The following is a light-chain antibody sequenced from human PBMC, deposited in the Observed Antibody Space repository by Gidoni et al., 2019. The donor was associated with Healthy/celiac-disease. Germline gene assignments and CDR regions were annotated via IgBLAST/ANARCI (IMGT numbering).Light chain of an antibody. CDR1: QSISSY. Sequence: DIQMTQSPSSLSASVGDRVTITCRASQSISSYLNWYQQKQGKAPQLLIYAASSLQSGVPSRFSGSGSGTDFPLTISRLPPEDFASYYCQQSYSTPYTFGQGTKLEIK. J-gene: IGKJ2*01. CDR3: QQSYSTPYT. V-gene: IGKV1-39*01. CDR2: AAS.